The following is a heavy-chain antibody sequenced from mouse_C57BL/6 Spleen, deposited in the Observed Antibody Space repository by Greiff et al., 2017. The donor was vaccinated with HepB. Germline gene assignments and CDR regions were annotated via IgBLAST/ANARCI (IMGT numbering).Heavy chain of an antibody. CDR1: GYTFTSYW. J-gene: IGHJ3*01. V-gene: IGHV1-64*01. CDR3: ARPLYYGNWFAY. CDR2: IHPNSGST. D-gene: IGHD2-1*01. Sequence: QVQLQQPGAELVKPGASVKLSCKASGYTFTSYWMHWVKQRPGQGLEWIGMIHPNSGSTNYNEKFKSKATLTVDKSSSTAYKQLSSLTSEDSAVYYCARPLYYGNWFAYWGQGTLVTVSA.